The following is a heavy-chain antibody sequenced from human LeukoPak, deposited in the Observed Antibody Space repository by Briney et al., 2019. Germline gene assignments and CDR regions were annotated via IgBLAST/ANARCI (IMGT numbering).Heavy chain of an antibody. D-gene: IGHD3-10*01. V-gene: IGHV4-34*01. CDR1: GGSFSGYY. CDR2: INHGGST. J-gene: IGHJ4*02. CDR3: ARGPHGSGSSRPFDY. Sequence: PSETLSLTCAVYGGSFSGYYWSWIRQPPGKGLEWIGEINHGGSTNYNPSLKSRVTISVDTSKNQFSLKLSSVTAADTAVYYCARGPHGSGSSRPFDYWGQGTLVTVSS.